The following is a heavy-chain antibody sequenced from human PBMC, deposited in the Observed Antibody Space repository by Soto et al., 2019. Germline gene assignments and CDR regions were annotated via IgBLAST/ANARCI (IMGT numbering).Heavy chain of an antibody. Sequence: QVQLVESGGGVVQPGRSLRLSCAASGFTFSSYGIHWVRQAPGKGLEWVAALSNDGSHKYYADSVKGRFTIFRDISKYTLYLQMNSLRAEDTSVYYCAKEWGDRPYYYGMDGWGQGTTVTVSS. CDR2: LSNDGSHK. V-gene: IGHV3-30*18. D-gene: IGHD1-26*01. J-gene: IGHJ6*02. CDR1: GFTFSSYG. CDR3: AKEWGDRPYYYGMDG.